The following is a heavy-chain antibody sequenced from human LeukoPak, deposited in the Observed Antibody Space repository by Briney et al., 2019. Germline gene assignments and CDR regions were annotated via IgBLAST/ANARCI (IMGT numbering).Heavy chain of an antibody. CDR3: ARARGVIPVAFDI. CDR2: IYYSGST. V-gene: IGHV4-59*01. D-gene: IGHD3-10*01. J-gene: IGHJ3*02. CDR1: GGSISSYY. Sequence: PSQTLSLTCTVSGGSISSYYWSWSRQPPGKGLEWIGYIYYSGSTNYSPSLKSRVTISVDTSKNQFSLKLSSVTAADTAVYYCARARGVIPVAFDIWGQGTMVTVSS.